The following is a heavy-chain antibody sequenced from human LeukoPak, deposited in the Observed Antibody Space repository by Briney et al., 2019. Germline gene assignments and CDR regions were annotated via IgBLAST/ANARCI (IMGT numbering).Heavy chain of an antibody. J-gene: IGHJ3*02. V-gene: IGHV3-53*01. D-gene: IGHD3-22*01. CDR3: ASRDYYDSSGYYDAFDI. CDR2: IYSGGST. CDR1: GFTFNNYA. Sequence: GGSLRLSCAASGFTFNNYAMSWVRQTPGKGLEWVSVIYSGGSTYYADSVKGRFTISRDNSKNTLYLQMNSLRAEDTAVYYCASRDYYDSSGYYDAFDIWGQGIMVTVSS.